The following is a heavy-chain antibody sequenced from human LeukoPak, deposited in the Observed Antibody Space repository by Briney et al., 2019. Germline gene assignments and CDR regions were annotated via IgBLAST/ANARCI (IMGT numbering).Heavy chain of an antibody. D-gene: IGHD6-19*01. CDR2: ISYDGSDK. CDR3: VKRVYTSVSFDC. Sequence: GGSLRLSCAASGFTFSNYGMHWVRQTPGKGLEWVAVISYDGSDKYYVDSVKGRFTISRDNSKNTLYLQMNSLRAEDTALYYCVKRVYTSVSFDCWGQGTLVTVSS. V-gene: IGHV3-30*18. CDR1: GFTFSNYG. J-gene: IGHJ4*02.